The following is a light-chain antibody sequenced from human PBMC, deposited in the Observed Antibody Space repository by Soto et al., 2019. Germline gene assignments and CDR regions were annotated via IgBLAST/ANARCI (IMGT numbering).Light chain of an antibody. Sequence: QAVVTQPPSVSGAPGRRVTISCTGSSSNIGAGYDVHWYQQLPGTAPKLLIYGNSNRPSWVPDRFSGSKSGTSASLAITGLRAEDEADYYCQSYDSSLSGWVFGGGTKLTVL. J-gene: IGLJ3*02. CDR3: QSYDSSLSGWV. CDR2: GNS. CDR1: SSNIGAGYD. V-gene: IGLV1-40*01.